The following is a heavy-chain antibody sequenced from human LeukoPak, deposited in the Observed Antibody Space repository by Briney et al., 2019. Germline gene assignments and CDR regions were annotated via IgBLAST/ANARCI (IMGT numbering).Heavy chain of an antibody. D-gene: IGHD3-22*01. CDR2: IRAYNGNT. Sequence: SVKVSCKASGYTFTTYGISWVRQAPGPGLEWMGWIRAYNGNTNYAQNLQGRVTMTTDTSTSTAYMELRSLRSDDTAVYYCGRYYDSSGYYQFDYWGQGTLVTVSS. J-gene: IGHJ4*02. V-gene: IGHV1-18*01. CDR3: GRYYDSSGYYQFDY. CDR1: GYTFTTYG.